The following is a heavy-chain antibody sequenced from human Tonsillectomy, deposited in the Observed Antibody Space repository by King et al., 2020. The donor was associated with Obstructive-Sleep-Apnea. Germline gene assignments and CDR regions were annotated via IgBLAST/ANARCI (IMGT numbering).Heavy chain of an antibody. J-gene: IGHJ4*02. V-gene: IGHV4-31*03. CDR1: GGSISSGGYY. D-gene: IGHD5-18*01. CDR2: IFYSWST. CDR3: ARENRGYSYGYNFDY. Sequence: QLQESGPGLVKPSQTLSLTCTVSGGSISSGGYYWSWIRQHPGKCLEWIGYIFYSWSTYYNPSLKSRVTISVDTSKNQVSLKLSSLTAADTAVYYCARENRGYSYGYNFDYWGQGTLVTVSS.